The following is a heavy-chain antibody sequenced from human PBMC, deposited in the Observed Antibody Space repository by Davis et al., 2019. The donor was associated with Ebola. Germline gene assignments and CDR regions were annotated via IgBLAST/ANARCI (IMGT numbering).Heavy chain of an antibody. D-gene: IGHD6-13*01. V-gene: IGHV3-33*06. CDR3: AKDVRYSSSWYGVNYYYGVDV. Sequence: PGGSLRLSCAASGFTFSSYGMHWVRQAPGKGLEWVAVIWYDGSNKYYADSVKGRFTISGDNSKNTLYLQMNSLRAEDTAVYYCAKDVRYSSSWYGVNYYYGVDVWGQGTTVTVSS. CDR2: IWYDGSNK. J-gene: IGHJ6*02. CDR1: GFTFSSYG.